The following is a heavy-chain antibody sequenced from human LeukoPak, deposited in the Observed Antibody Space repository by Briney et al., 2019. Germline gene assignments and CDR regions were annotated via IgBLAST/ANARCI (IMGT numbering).Heavy chain of an antibody. D-gene: IGHD2-2*01. J-gene: IGHJ4*02. CDR3: ARHSYCSSTSCYFAY. V-gene: IGHV4-39*01. CDR2: IYYSGGT. Sequence: SETLSFTCTVSGGSISSSSYYWGWIRQPPGKGLEWIGSIYYSGGTYYNPSLKSRVTISVDTSKNQFSLKLSSVTAADTAVYYCARHSYCSSTSCYFAYWGQGTLVTVSS. CDR1: GGSISSSSYY.